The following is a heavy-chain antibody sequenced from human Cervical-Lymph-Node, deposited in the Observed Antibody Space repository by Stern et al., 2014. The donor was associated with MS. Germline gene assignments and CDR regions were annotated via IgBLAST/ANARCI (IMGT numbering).Heavy chain of an antibody. CDR2: IGGTSTTI. V-gene: IGHV3-48*02. D-gene: IGHD3-9*01. CDR1: GFNFRTFT. Sequence: EVQLVESGGDWVQPGGSLRLSCAASGFNFRTFTMSWVRQAPGKGLECISYIGGTSTTIHYEDSVKGRFTISRDNAKNSLYLQMNNLSDEDTAVYYCARIRGFFTDFYNFDYWGQGSLVIVSS. J-gene: IGHJ4*02. CDR3: ARIRGFFTDFYNFDY.